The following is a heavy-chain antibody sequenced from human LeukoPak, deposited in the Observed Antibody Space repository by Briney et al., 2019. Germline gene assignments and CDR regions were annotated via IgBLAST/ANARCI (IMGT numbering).Heavy chain of an antibody. Sequence: ASVKVSCKASGYTFTGCYMHWVRQAPGQGLEWMGWINPNSGDTNYAQKFQGRVTMTRDTSISTAYMELSRLTSDDTAMYYCARDRTSGYNWFDAWGQGTLVTVSS. J-gene: IGHJ5*02. CDR1: GYTFTGCY. V-gene: IGHV1-2*02. CDR2: INPNSGDT. D-gene: IGHD3-22*01. CDR3: ARDRTSGYNWFDA.